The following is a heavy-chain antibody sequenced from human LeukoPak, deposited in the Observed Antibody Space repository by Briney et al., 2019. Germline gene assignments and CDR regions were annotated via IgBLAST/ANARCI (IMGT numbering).Heavy chain of an antibody. D-gene: IGHD6-13*01. J-gene: IGHJ6*03. CDR1: GGSISSSSYY. Sequence: SETLSLTCTVSGGSISSSSYYWGWIRQPPGKGLEWIGSIYYSGSTYYNPSLKSRVTISVDTSKNQFSLKLSSVTAADTAVYYCARVVTESSSWYHYYYYMDVWGKGTTVTVSS. V-gene: IGHV4-39*07. CDR3: ARVVTESSSWYHYYYYMDV. CDR2: IYYSGST.